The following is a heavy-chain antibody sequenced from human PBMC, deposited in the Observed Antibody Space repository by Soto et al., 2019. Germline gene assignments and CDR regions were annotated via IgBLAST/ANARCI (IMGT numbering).Heavy chain of an antibody. V-gene: IGHV3-49*03. CDR1: GFTFGDYG. Sequence: GGSLRLSCTVSGFTFGDYGMNWFRPAPGKGLEWVGFIRSKVYGGTTEYAASVKGRFTISRDDSKSIAYLQMNSLKTEDTAVYYCTRAYGSGSYYIFYWGQGTLVTVSS. J-gene: IGHJ4*02. CDR3: TRAYGSGSYYIFY. CDR2: IRSKVYGGTT. D-gene: IGHD3-10*01.